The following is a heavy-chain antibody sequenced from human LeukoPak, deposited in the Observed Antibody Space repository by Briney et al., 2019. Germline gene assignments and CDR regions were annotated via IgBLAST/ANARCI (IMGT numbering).Heavy chain of an antibody. CDR1: GYTFTGYY. CDR2: INPNSGGT. Sequence: ASVKVSCKASGYTFTGYYMHWVRQAPGQGLEWMGWINPNSGGTNYAQKFQGRVTMTRDTSISTAYMELSRLRSDDTAVYYCASCIAAAGTWFDPWGQGTLVTVSS. V-gene: IGHV1-2*02. J-gene: IGHJ5*02. CDR3: ASCIAAAGTWFDP. D-gene: IGHD6-13*01.